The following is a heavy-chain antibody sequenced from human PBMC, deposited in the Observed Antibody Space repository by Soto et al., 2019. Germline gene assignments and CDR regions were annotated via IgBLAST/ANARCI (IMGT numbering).Heavy chain of an antibody. CDR1: GFTFSSYG. CDR3: ARDSYYYDSRAPDYYYGMDV. D-gene: IGHD3-22*01. V-gene: IGHV3-33*01. J-gene: IGHJ6*02. CDR2: IWYDGSNK. Sequence: QVQLVESGGGVVQPGRSLRLSCAASGFTFSSYGMHWVRQAPGKGLEWVAVIWYDGSNKYYADSVKGRFTISRDNSKNTLYLQMNSLRAEDTAVYYCARDSYYYDSRAPDYYYGMDVWGQGTTVTVSS.